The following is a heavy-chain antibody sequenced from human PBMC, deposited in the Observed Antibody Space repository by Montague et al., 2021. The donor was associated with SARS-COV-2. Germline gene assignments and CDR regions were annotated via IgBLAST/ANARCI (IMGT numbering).Heavy chain of an antibody. CDR2: IYYGRST. V-gene: IGHV4-39*01. D-gene: IGHD2-21*01. CDR1: GRSISSSSYY. Sequence: SETLSLTCTLSGRSISSSSYYWGWIRQPPGKGLEWIGTIYYGRSTYYNPSLKSRVTISVDTSKNQFSLKLSSVTAADTAVYYCARQGGDIVVVIAIRGPYYFDYWGQGTLVTVSS. CDR3: ARQGGDIVVVIAIRGPYYFDY. J-gene: IGHJ4*02.